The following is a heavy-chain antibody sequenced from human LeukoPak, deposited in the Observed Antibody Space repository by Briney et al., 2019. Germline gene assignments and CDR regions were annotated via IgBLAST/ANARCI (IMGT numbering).Heavy chain of an antibody. CDR1: GGSISSYY. D-gene: IGHD4-17*01. Sequence: PSETLSLTCTVSGGSISSYYWSWIRQPPGKGLEWIGYIYYSGSTNYNPSLKNRVTISVDTSKNQFSLKLSSVTAADTAVYYCARQMTTVTWNYYYYGMDVWGQGTTVTVSS. CDR3: ARQMTTVTWNYYYYGMDV. J-gene: IGHJ6*02. CDR2: IYYSGST. V-gene: IGHV4-59*08.